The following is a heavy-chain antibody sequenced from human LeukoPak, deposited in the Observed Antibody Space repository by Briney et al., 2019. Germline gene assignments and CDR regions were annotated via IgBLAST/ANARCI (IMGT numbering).Heavy chain of an antibody. CDR3: ARFGRTVAGASVYYYYMDV. Sequence: ASVNVSCKACGYTFPSYDIHGLGPATGQEGEWMGWMNPNSGSTGYARKFQGRVSMTRNTSISTAYMKLSSLRSEDTAVYYCARFGRTVAGASVYYYYMDVWGKGTTVTVSS. D-gene: IGHD6-19*01. V-gene: IGHV1-8*01. CDR1: GYTFPSYD. J-gene: IGHJ6*03. CDR2: MNPNSGST.